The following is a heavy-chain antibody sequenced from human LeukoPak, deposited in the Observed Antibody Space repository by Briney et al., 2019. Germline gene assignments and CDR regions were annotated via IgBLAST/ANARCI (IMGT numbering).Heavy chain of an antibody. Sequence: PGETLRLSCAASGFTFSSYAMSWVRQAPGKGLEWVSAISGSGGSTYYADSVKGRFTISRDNSKNTLYLQMNGLRAEDTAVYYCAKNPLLWFGPPSEYYFDYWGQGTLVTVSS. V-gene: IGHV3-23*01. D-gene: IGHD3-10*01. CDR2: ISGSGGST. J-gene: IGHJ4*02. CDR1: GFTFSSYA. CDR3: AKNPLLWFGPPSEYYFDY.